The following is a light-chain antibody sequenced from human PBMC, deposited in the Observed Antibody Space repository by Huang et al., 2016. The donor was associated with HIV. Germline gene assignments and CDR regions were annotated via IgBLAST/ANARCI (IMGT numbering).Light chain of an antibody. CDR3: HQSYTFSS. Sequence: DIQMTQSPSFLSASVGDSVTITCRTTQDIGPYLNWYQQRPGKAPNLLIHGSSTVHRGGPSRFSGGGYGTEFTLTINGLQAEDFAIYYCHQSYTFSSFSQGTRLDIK. J-gene: IGKJ5*01. CDR2: GSS. CDR1: QDIGPY. V-gene: IGKV1-39*01.